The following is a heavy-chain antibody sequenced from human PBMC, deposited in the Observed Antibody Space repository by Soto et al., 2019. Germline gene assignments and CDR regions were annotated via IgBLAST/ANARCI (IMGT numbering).Heavy chain of an antibody. Sequence: GGSLRLSCAASGFTFSSYSMNWVRQAPGKGLEWVSYISSSSSTIYYADSVKGRFTISRDNAKNSLYLQMNSLRDEDTAVYYCARDGRFLEWLSPTGGMDVWGQGTTVTVSS. CDR3: ARDGRFLEWLSPTGGMDV. V-gene: IGHV3-48*02. J-gene: IGHJ6*02. D-gene: IGHD3-3*01. CDR1: GFTFSSYS. CDR2: ISSSSSTI.